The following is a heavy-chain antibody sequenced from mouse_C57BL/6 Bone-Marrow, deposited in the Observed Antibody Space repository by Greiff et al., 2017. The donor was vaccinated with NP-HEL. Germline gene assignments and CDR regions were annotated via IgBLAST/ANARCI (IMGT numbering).Heavy chain of an antibody. V-gene: IGHV1-81*01. D-gene: IGHD1-1*01. J-gene: IGHJ1*03. CDR3: ARSGYYGSSYYWYFDV. CDR1: GYTFTSYG. CDR2: IYPRSGNT. Sequence: VQLQQSRAELARPGASVKLSCKASGYTFTSYGISWVKQRTGQGLEWIGEIYPRSGNTYYNEKFKGKATLTADKSSSTAYMELRSLTSEDSSVYFCARSGYYGSSYYWYFDVWGTGTTVTVSS.